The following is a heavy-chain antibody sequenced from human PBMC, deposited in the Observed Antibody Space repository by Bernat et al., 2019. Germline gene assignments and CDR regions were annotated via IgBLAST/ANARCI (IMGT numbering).Heavy chain of an antibody. Sequence: EVQLVESGGGLVKPGGSLRLSCAASGFTFSSYSMNWVRQAPGKGLEWVSSISSSSSYIYYADSVKGRFTISRDNAKNSRYLQMNSLRAEDTAVYYCANLSPIYIVATSRYYMDVWGKGTTVTVSS. CDR2: ISSSSSYI. D-gene: IGHD5-12*01. V-gene: IGHV3-21*01. J-gene: IGHJ6*03. CDR3: ANLSPIYIVATSRYYMDV. CDR1: GFTFSSYS.